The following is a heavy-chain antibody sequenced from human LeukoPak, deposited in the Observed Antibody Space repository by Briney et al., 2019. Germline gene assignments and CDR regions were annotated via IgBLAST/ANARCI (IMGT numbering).Heavy chain of an antibody. D-gene: IGHD3-22*01. Sequence: PSETRSLTCGVYGGTFSGYHWSWIRQPPGKGLEWIGEINHSGSTNYNPSLKSRVTISVDTSKNQFSLKLSSVTAADTAVYYCARGLGYYDSSGYSHYFDYWGQGTLVTVSS. CDR3: ARGLGYYDSSGYSHYFDY. CDR2: INHSGST. J-gene: IGHJ4*02. V-gene: IGHV4-34*01. CDR1: GGTFSGYH.